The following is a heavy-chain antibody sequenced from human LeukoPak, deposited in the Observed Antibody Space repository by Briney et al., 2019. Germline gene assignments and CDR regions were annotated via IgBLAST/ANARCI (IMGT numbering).Heavy chain of an antibody. CDR2: IYYSGST. D-gene: IGHD5-24*01. CDR1: GGSISSYY. CDR3: ARQGDGYSSLAFEY. Sequence: SETLSLTCTVSGGSISSYYWSWIRQPPGKGLEWIGYIYYSGSTNYNPSLKSRVTISVDTSKNQFSLKLTSVTAADTAVYYCARQGDGYSSLAFEYWGQGTLVTGSS. V-gene: IGHV4-59*08. J-gene: IGHJ4*02.